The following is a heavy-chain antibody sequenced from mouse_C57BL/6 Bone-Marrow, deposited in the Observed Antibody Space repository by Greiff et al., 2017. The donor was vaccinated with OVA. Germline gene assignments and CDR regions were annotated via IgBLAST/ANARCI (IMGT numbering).Heavy chain of an antibody. D-gene: IGHD2-3*01. CDR1: GFNIKDDY. V-gene: IGHV14-4*01. Sequence: EVQLQESGAELVRPGASVKLSCTASGFNIKDDYMHWVKQRPEQGLEWIGWIDPENGDTEYALKFQGKATITADTSSNTAYLQLSSLTSEDTAVYYCTFYGYYFAYWGQGTLVTVSA. J-gene: IGHJ3*01. CDR3: TFYGYYFAY. CDR2: IDPENGDT.